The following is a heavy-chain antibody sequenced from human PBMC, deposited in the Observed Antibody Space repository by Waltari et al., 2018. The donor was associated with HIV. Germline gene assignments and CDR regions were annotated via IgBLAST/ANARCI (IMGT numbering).Heavy chain of an antibody. Sequence: VQLMQSGGGRVRWGGSLRLSCVASGFALNDHWVTWVRQAPGEGLGLVASINEDVAERHDVESVKGRFTISRDDANNSVHLDMTNMGAADTSIYFCARESAWLYSVFVDVWGGGSLVTVSS. J-gene: IGHJ4*02. D-gene: IGHD2-21*01. CDR2: INEDVAER. V-gene: IGHV3-7*01. CDR3: ARESAWLYSVFVDV. CDR1: GFALNDHW.